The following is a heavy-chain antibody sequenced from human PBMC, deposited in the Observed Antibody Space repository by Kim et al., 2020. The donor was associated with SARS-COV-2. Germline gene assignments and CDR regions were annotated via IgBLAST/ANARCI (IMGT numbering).Heavy chain of an antibody. CDR1: GFTFSSYS. Sequence: GGARRCGGAGAGFTFSSYSMNWVRQAPGKGLEWVSYISSSSSTIYYADSVKGRFTISRDNAKNSLYLQMNSLRDEDTAVYYCAIGGVPDYWGQGTLVTVSS. CDR3: AIGGVPDY. V-gene: IGHV3-48*02. J-gene: IGHJ4*02. CDR2: ISSSSSTI. D-gene: IGHD3-10*01.